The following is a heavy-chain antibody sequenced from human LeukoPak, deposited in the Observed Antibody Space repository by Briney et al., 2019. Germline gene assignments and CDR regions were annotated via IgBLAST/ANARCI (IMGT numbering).Heavy chain of an antibody. D-gene: IGHD3-9*01. J-gene: IGHJ4*02. V-gene: IGHV7-4-1*02. CDR3: ARGTHLRYFDVGSDY. Sequence: ASVKVSCKASGYTFTSYAMNWVRQAPGQGLEWMGLINTNTGNPTYAQGFTGRFVFSLDTSVSTAYLQISSLKAEDTAVYYCARGTHLRYFDVGSDYWGQGTLVTVSS. CDR2: INTNTGNP. CDR1: GYTFTSYA.